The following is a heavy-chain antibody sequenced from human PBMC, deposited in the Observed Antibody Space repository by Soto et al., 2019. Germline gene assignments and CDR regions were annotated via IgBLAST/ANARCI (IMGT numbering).Heavy chain of an antibody. CDR2: ISYDGSNK. Sequence: QVQLVESGGGVVQPGRSLRLSCAASGFTFSSYGMHWVRQAPGKGLEWVAVISYDGSNKYYADSVKGRFTISRDNSKKTLYLQLKSLRAEDTAVYYCATDRFRIAVAAPFDDWGQGTLVTVSS. J-gene: IGHJ4*02. V-gene: IGHV3-30*03. D-gene: IGHD6-19*01. CDR3: ATDRFRIAVAAPFDD. CDR1: GFTFSSYG.